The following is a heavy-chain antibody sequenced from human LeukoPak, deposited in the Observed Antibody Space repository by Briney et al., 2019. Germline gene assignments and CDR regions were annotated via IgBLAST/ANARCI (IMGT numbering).Heavy chain of an antibody. CDR1: EYTFTGYY. Sequence: ASVKVSCKASEYTFTGYYLHWVRQAPGQGLEWMGWINPHSGGTNYAQKFQGRVTMTRDTSISTAYMELSRLRSDDTAVYYCARAGIVVVPAAIGYYWGQGTLVTVSS. V-gene: IGHV1-2*02. CDR3: ARAGIVVVPAAIGYY. D-gene: IGHD2-2*02. CDR2: INPHSGGT. J-gene: IGHJ4*02.